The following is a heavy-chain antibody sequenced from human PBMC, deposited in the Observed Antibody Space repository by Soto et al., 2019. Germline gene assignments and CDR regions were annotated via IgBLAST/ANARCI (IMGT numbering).Heavy chain of an antibody. CDR3: GRVPAAVAGIGIDH. Sequence: EVQLVESGGGLVQPGGSLRLSCAASGFTFSSYWMHWVRQAPGKGLVWVARIHDDGSITNYADSVKGRFTISRDNAKNTLYLQMNSLRAEDTAVYYCGRVPAAVAGIGIDHWGQGILVTVSS. D-gene: IGHD6-13*01. V-gene: IGHV3-74*01. J-gene: IGHJ4*02. CDR2: IHDDGSIT. CDR1: GFTFSSYW.